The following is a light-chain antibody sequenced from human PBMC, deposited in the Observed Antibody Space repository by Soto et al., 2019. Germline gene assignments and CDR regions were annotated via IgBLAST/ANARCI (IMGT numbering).Light chain of an antibody. CDR1: QSVSSY. Sequence: EIVLTQSPATLSLSPGERATLSCRASQSVSSYLAWYQQKPGQAPRLLIYDASNRATGIPARFSGSWSGTDFAPTISSLEPEDFSVYYCQQRSNWRGLTFGGGTKVEIK. CDR3: QQRSNWRGLT. CDR2: DAS. V-gene: IGKV3-11*01. J-gene: IGKJ4*01.